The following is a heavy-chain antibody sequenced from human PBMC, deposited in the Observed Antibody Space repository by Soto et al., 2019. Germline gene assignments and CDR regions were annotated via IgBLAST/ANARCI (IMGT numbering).Heavy chain of an antibody. D-gene: IGHD2-15*01. CDR3: ARDQGYCSGGSCSPFDY. CDR2: IKQDGSEK. Sequence: GGSLRLSCAASGFTFSSYWMSWVRQAPGKGLEWVANIKQDGSEKYYVDSVKGRFTISRDNAKNSLYLQMNSLRAEDTAVYYCARDQGYCSGGSCSPFDYWGQGTLVTVSS. CDR1: GFTFSSYW. J-gene: IGHJ4*02. V-gene: IGHV3-7*01.